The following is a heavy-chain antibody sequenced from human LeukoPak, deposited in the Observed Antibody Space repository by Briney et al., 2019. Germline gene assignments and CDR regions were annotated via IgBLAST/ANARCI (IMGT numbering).Heavy chain of an antibody. CDR1: GYTFTGYY. V-gene: IGHV1-2*04. Sequence: ASVKVSCKASGYTFTGYYMHWVRQAPGQGLEWMGWINPNSGGTNYAQKFQGWVTMTRDTSISTAYVELSRLRSDDTAVYYCAREGVDTANYGMDVWGQGTTVTVSS. CDR2: INPNSGGT. CDR3: AREGVDTANYGMDV. D-gene: IGHD5-18*01. J-gene: IGHJ6*02.